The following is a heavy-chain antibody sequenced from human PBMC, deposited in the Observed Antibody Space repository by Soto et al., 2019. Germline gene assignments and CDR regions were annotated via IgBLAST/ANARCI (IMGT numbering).Heavy chain of an antibody. CDR2: IYYSGST. Sequence: QVQLQESGPGLVKPSQTLSLTCTVSGGSISSGGYYWSWIRQHPGKGLEWIGYIYYSGSTYYNPSLKSRVTISVDTSKNQFSLKLTSVTAADTAVYSCARASCGGDCYRFDYWGRRTLVTVSS. V-gene: IGHV4-31*03. J-gene: IGHJ4*02. D-gene: IGHD2-21*02. CDR3: ARASCGGDCYRFDY. CDR1: GGSISSGGYY.